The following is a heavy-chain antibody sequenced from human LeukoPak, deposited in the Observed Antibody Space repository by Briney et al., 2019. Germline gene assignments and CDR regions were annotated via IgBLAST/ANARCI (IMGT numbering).Heavy chain of an antibody. J-gene: IGHJ4*02. Sequence: ASVKVSCKASGYTFTGYYMHWVRQAPGQGLEWMGWINPNSGGTNYAQKFQGRVTMTRDTSISTAYMELSRLRSDDTAVYYCARDFSYSSSSDNYWGQGTLVTVSS. CDR3: ARDFSYSSSSDNY. D-gene: IGHD6-13*01. CDR2: INPNSGGT. CDR1: GYTFTGYY. V-gene: IGHV1-2*02.